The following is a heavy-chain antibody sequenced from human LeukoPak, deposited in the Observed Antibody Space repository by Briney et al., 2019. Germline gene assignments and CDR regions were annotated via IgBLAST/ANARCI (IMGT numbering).Heavy chain of an antibody. D-gene: IGHD6-19*01. CDR1: GGSISSNSYY. CDR2: IYYSGST. J-gene: IGHJ4*02. V-gene: IGHV4-39*07. Sequence: PSETLSLTCTVSGGSISSNSYYWGWIRQPPGKGLEWIGCIYYSGSTNYNPSLKSRVTISVDTSKNQFSLKLSSVTAADTAVYYCARVAVAGTFDYWGQGTLVTVSS. CDR3: ARVAVAGTFDY.